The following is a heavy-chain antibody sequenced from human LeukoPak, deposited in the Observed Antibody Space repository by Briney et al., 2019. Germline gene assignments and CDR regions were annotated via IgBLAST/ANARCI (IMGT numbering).Heavy chain of an antibody. V-gene: IGHV3-30*04. D-gene: IGHD2-2*01. Sequence: GRSLRLSCAASGFTFISYAMHSVRQAPGKGLEWVAVISYDGSNKYYADSVKGRFTISRDNSKNTLYLQMTSLRAEDTAVYYCARSALGYCSSTSCLYAFDIWGQGTMVTVSS. CDR2: ISYDGSNK. CDR3: ARSALGYCSSTSCLYAFDI. J-gene: IGHJ3*02. CDR1: GFTFISYA.